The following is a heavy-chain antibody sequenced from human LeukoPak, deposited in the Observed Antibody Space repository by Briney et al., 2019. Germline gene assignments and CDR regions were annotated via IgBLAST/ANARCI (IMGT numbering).Heavy chain of an antibody. Sequence: SVKVSCKASGYTFSTYGISWLRQAPGQGLEWMGWISASNGNTNYAQKFQGRVTMTTDTSTSTVYMEVRSLRSDDTAVYYCARNNGYKSVDYCGEGNLVTVSS. V-gene: IGHV1-18*01. CDR1: GYTFSTYG. CDR2: ISASNGNT. J-gene: IGHJ4*02. D-gene: IGHD1-14*01. CDR3: ARNNGYKSVDY.